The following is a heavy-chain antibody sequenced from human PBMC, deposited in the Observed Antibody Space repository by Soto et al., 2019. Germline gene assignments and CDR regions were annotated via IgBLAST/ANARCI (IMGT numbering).Heavy chain of an antibody. V-gene: IGHV3-11*04. CDR1: GFTFSDYY. D-gene: IGHD3-16*01. Sequence: PGGSLRLSCAASGFTFSDYYMSWIRQAPGKGLEWVSYISSSGSTIYYADSVKGRFTISRDNSKNTLYLQMNSLRAEDTAVYYCAKDDGGSYYYYYGMDVWGQGTTVTVSS. CDR3: AKDDGGSYYYYYGMDV. CDR2: ISSSGSTI. J-gene: IGHJ6*02.